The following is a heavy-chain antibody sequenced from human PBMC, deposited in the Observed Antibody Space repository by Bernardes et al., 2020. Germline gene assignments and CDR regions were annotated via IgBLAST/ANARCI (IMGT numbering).Heavy chain of an antibody. CDR2: ISSSSSYI. Sequence: GGSLRLSCAASGFTFSSYSMNWVRQAPGKGLEWVSSISSSSSYIYYADSVKGRFTISRDNAKNSLYLQMNSLRAEDTAVYYCARDCHAAAGGHDYWGQGTLVTVSS. J-gene: IGHJ4*02. CDR1: GFTFSSYS. D-gene: IGHD6-13*01. V-gene: IGHV3-21*01. CDR3: ARDCHAAAGGHDY.